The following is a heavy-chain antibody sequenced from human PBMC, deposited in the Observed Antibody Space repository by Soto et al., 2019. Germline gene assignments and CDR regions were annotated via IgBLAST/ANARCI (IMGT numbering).Heavy chain of an antibody. D-gene: IGHD5-12*01. CDR1: GYSFSSCS. J-gene: IGHJ6*02. Sequence: ASVKVSWKASGYSFSSCSISCVRQAPGQGLEWMGWISAHNGNTVYAQQFQGRVTMTTDTSTSTVYMELSSLRSEDTAVYYCAREGVAPYYYSGMDVWGQGTPVTVSS. V-gene: IGHV1-18*01. CDR2: ISAHNGNT. CDR3: AREGVAPYYYSGMDV.